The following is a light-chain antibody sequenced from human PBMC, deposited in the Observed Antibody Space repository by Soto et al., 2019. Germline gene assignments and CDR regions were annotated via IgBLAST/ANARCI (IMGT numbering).Light chain of an antibody. CDR2: NDR. Sequence: SYELTQPPSVSVAPGQTARITCGGDNIGSKSVHWCQQKPGQAPVLVVYNDRDRPSGIPDRFSGSNSGSTATLTISRVEAGDEADYYCQLWVSSSHHFYAFGTGTKVTVL. CDR1: NIGSKS. V-gene: IGLV3-21*02. CDR3: QLWVSSSHHFYA. J-gene: IGLJ1*01.